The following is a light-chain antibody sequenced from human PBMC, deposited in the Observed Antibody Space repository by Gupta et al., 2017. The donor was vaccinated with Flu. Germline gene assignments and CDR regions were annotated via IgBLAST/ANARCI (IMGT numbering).Light chain of an antibody. CDR2: KDS. Sequence: SYEMTQPPSVTVSPGQTARSTCSGDALPKQYAYWYQQKPGQAPMLVIYKDSERPSVIPERFSGSSSGTTVTLTISGVQAEDESDDYCQSADSSGTYWVFGGGTKLTVL. J-gene: IGLJ3*02. CDR3: QSADSSGTYWV. V-gene: IGLV3-25*02. CDR1: ALPKQY.